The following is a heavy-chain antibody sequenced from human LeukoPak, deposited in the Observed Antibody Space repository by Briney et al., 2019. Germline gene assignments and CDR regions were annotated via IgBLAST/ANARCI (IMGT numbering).Heavy chain of an antibody. CDR2: ISAYNGNT. V-gene: IGHV1-18*01. D-gene: IGHD3-22*01. CDR3: ARGTYYYDSSGYFQCDY. J-gene: IGHJ4*02. CDR1: GYTFTSYG. Sequence: GASVKVSCKASGYTFTSYGISWVRQAPGQGLEWMGWISAYNGNTNYAQKLQGRVTMTTDTSTSTAYMELRSLRSDDTAVYYCARGTYYYDSSGYFQCDYWGQGTLVTVSS.